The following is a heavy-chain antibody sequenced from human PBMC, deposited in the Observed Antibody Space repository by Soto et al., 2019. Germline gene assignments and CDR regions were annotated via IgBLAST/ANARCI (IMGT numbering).Heavy chain of an antibody. Sequence: SETLSLTCNVSGDSIIPTYWTWILQPPGKGLEWIGYVYYTGSANYNPSLKSRVTISIDTSKNQFSLKLTSVTAADTAVYYCARGLGAYCSGGSCYGNNWFDPWGQGTLVTXSS. CDR3: ARGLGAYCSGGSCYGNNWFDP. D-gene: IGHD2-15*01. CDR2: VYYTGSA. V-gene: IGHV4-59*08. J-gene: IGHJ5*02. CDR1: GDSIIPTY.